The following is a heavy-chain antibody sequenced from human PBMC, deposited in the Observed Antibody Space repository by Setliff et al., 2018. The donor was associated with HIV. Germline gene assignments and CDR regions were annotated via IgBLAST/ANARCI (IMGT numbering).Heavy chain of an antibody. Sequence: PGESLKISCKTSGYDITTNWVGWVRQMPGKGLEWMGIIRPADSDTRVNPSFQGHVTISADKSISTTYLQWSSLRASDTAMYYCARVFSAGWFDSWGQGTLVTVSS. CDR3: ARVFSAGWFDS. J-gene: IGHJ5*01. V-gene: IGHV5-51*01. CDR2: IRPADSDT. CDR1: GYDITTNW. D-gene: IGHD6-13*01.